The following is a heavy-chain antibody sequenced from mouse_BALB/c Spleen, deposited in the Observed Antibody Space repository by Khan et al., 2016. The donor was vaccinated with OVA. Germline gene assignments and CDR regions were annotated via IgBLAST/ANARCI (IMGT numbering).Heavy chain of an antibody. CDR3: ARSNYGSFAY. CDR2: ISSGGDNT. Sequence: VQLKESGGGLVKPGGSLKLSCAASGFTFSSFTMSWVRQTPEKRLEWVATISSGGDNTYYPDSVKGRFTISRDNAKNNLYLQMSSLRSEDTAFYYCARSNYGSFAYWGQGTLVTVSA. V-gene: IGHV5-9*03. CDR1: GFTFSSFT. D-gene: IGHD2-2*01. J-gene: IGHJ3*01.